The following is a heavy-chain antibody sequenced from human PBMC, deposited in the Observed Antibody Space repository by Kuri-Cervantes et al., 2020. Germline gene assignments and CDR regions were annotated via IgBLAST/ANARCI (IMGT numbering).Heavy chain of an antibody. V-gene: IGHV3-13*01. CDR2: IGTAGDT. CDR3: ARGESWFDP. Sequence: GESLKISCAASGFTFSSYDMHWVRQATGKSLEWVSAIGTAGDTYYPGSVKGRFTISRENAKNSLYLQMNSLRSEDTAVYYCARGESWFDPWGQGTLVTVSS. CDR1: GFTFSSYD. J-gene: IGHJ5*02.